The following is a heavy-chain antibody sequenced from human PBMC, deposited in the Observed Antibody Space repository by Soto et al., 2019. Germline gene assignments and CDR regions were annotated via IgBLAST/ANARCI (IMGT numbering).Heavy chain of an antibody. D-gene: IGHD3-22*01. CDR1: GFPFSSNA. V-gene: IGHV3-23*01. CDR3: AKVRSSGYLSDY. J-gene: IGHJ4*02. Sequence: PGGALRVTCSASGFPFSSNAMSWVRQAPGKGLEWVSAISGSGGSTYYADSVKGRFTISRDNSKNTLYLQMNSLRAEDTAVYYCAKVRSSGYLSDYWGQGTLVIVSS. CDR2: ISGSGGST.